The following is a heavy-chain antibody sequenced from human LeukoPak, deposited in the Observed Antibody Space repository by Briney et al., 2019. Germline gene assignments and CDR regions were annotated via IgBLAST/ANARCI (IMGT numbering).Heavy chain of an antibody. CDR1: GYTFTTYA. Sequence: GASVKVSCKASGYTFTTYALHWVRQAPGQRLEWMGWINAGNGNTKYSQEFQGRVTITRDTSANTAYMELSRLRSDDTAVYYCARAFGYGAFDIWGQGTMVTVSS. V-gene: IGHV1-3*01. CDR2: INAGNGNT. CDR3: ARAFGYGAFDI. J-gene: IGHJ3*02. D-gene: IGHD5-18*01.